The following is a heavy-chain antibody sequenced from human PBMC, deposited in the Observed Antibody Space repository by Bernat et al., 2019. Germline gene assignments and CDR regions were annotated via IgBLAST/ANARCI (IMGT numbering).Heavy chain of an antibody. CDR3: ARVLHSSSSGSDY. Sequence: QVQLVESGGDVVQPGRSLGLSCAASGFTFSSYAMHWVRQAPGKGLEWVALISYDGSNKYYADSVKGRFTISRDNSKNTLYLQMNSLRAEDTAVYYCARVLHSSSSGSDYWGQGTLVTVSS. V-gene: IGHV3-30-3*01. J-gene: IGHJ4*02. D-gene: IGHD6-6*01. CDR1: GFTFSSYA. CDR2: ISYDGSNK.